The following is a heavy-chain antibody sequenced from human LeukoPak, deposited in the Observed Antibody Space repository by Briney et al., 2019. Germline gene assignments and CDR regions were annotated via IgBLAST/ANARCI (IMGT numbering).Heavy chain of an antibody. V-gene: IGHV3-30*18. CDR1: GFTFCNYG. J-gene: IGHJ6*02. CDR3: AKDGGLYSKNYYYGMDV. Sequence: GGSLRLSCAACGFTFCNYGTHRVGPALRTGLEGGAVIYYVDSNKYYADSLKGRFTISKDNSKHPLYLQMNSLRAEDTDVYYCAKDGGLYSKNYYYGMDVWGQGTTVTVSS. CDR2: IYYVDSNK. D-gene: IGHD4-11*01.